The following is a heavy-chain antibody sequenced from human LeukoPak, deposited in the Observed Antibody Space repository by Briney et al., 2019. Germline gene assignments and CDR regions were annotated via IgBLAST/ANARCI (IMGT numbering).Heavy chain of an antibody. CDR2: IHYTGST. V-gene: IGHV4-59*01. Sequence: PSETLPLTCTVSGGAISSYYWSWIRQPPGTGLEWIGYIHYTGSTNYNPSLKSRVTISVDTSKNQFSLKLSSVTAAATAVYYCARVRDRSGYFYDFDYWGQGTLVTVSS. D-gene: IGHD3-22*01. CDR3: ARVRDRSGYFYDFDY. J-gene: IGHJ4*02. CDR1: GGAISSYY.